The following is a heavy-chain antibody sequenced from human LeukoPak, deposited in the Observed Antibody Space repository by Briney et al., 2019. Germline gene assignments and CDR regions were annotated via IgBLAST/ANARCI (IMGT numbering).Heavy chain of an antibody. J-gene: IGHJ4*02. CDR3: ARRIAAAGLYYFDY. V-gene: IGHV5-51*01. CDR1: GYSFTNYW. Sequence: GEPLKTSCKGPGYSFTNYWIGWVRQMPGKGLEWMGIIYPGNSVTRYSPSCQGQVTISVNKSITTAYLQWSSLKASDIGMYYCARRIAAAGLYYFDYGGQGTLVTVS. CDR2: IYPGNSVT. D-gene: IGHD6-13*01.